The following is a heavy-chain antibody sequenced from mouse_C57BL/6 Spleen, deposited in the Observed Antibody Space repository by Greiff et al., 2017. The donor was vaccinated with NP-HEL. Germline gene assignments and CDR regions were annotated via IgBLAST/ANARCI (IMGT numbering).Heavy chain of an antibody. CDR3: ARSYGSSYYWYFDV. CDR2: INPNNGGT. CDR1: GYTFTDYN. V-gene: IGHV1-18*01. D-gene: IGHD1-1*01. J-gene: IGHJ1*03. Sequence: EVQLQQSGPELVKPGASVKIPCKASGYTFTDYNMDWVKQSHGKSLEWIGDINPNNGGTIYNQKFKGKATLTVDKSSSTAYMELRSLTSEDTAVYYFARSYGSSYYWYFDVWGTGTTVTVSS.